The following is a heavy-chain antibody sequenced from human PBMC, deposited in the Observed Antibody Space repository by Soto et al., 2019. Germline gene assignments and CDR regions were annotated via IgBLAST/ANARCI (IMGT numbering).Heavy chain of an antibody. Sequence: EVQLVEAGGGLVQPGRYLRLSCAASGFTFDDYAMHWVRHAPGKGLEWVSGMSWNSGTIGYEDSVKVRFTISRDNAKNALNLQRNSLIAEDTALDYCAKDAVLSGWSGSDYWGQGTLVTASS. CDR1: GFTFDDYA. CDR3: AKDAVLSGWSGSDY. J-gene: IGHJ4*02. V-gene: IGHV3-9*01. CDR2: MSWNSGTI. D-gene: IGHD6-19*01.